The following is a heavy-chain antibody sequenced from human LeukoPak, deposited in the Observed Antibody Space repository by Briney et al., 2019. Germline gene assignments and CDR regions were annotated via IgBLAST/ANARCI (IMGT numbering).Heavy chain of an antibody. CDR1: GFTFSGFE. CDR2: ISGSGRNI. V-gene: IGHV3-48*03. D-gene: IGHD3-16*01. CDR3: ARDALGGRWIDR. J-gene: IGHJ5*02. Sequence: GGSLRLSCAASGFTFSGFEMNWVRQAPGKGLEWVSYISGSGRNIYYGDSVKGRFTISRDNAKNSLYLQMNSLRGEDTAVYYCARDALGGRWIDRWGQGTLVTVSS.